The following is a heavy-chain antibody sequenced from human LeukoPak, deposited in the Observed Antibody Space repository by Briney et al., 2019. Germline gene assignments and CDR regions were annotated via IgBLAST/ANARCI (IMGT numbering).Heavy chain of an antibody. CDR1: GFTFSDYY. Sequence: KAGGSLRLSCAASGFTFSDYYMSWIRQAPGKGLEWVSYISSSGSTIYYADSVKGRFTISRDNAKNSLYLQMNSLRAEDTAVYYCARDITLYCSSTSCPTEYNWNHDGGDWFDPWGQGTLVTVSP. D-gene: IGHD2-2*01. CDR2: ISSSGSTI. CDR3: ARDITLYCSSTSCPTEYNWNHDGGDWFDP. J-gene: IGHJ5*02. V-gene: IGHV3-11*01.